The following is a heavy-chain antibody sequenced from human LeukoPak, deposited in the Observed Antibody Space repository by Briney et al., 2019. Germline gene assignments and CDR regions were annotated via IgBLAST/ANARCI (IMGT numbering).Heavy chain of an antibody. J-gene: IGHJ3*02. D-gene: IGHD3-22*01. Sequence: PGGSLRLSCAASGFTFSSYAMSWVRQAPGKGLEWVSAISGSGGSTYYADSVKGRFTISRDNSKNTLYLQMNSLRAEDTAVYYCANSFGYYYDSSDAFDIWGQGTMVTVSS. CDR1: GFTFSSYA. CDR2: ISGSGGST. V-gene: IGHV3-23*01. CDR3: ANSFGYYYDSSDAFDI.